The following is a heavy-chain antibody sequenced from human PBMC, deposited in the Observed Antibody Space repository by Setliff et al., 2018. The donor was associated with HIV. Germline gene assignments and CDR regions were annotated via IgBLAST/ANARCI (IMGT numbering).Heavy chain of an antibody. CDR2: VNHSRRS. CDR3: ARLAMAAAGMRWFDP. V-gene: IGHV4-34*01. J-gene: IGHJ5*02. Sequence: PSETLSLTCAVYGGSFSGYYWSWLRQPPGKGLEWIGEVNHSRRSNYNPSLKSRVAISVDTSRNQFSLKLSSVTAADTAVYYCARLAMAAAGMRWFDPWGQGALVTVSS. D-gene: IGHD6-13*01. CDR1: GGSFSGYY.